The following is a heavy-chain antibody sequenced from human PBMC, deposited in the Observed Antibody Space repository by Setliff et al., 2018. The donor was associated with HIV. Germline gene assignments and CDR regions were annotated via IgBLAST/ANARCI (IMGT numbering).Heavy chain of an antibody. V-gene: IGHV4-39*01. CDR1: GGSISGSNYV. J-gene: IGHJ4*02. Sequence: SETLSLTCIVYGGSISGSNYVWGWIRQTPRKGLEWIATIHYTGSTYHNPSLESRVTISAENSKNKFSLNLSSVTAADTDVYYCARHPRGSRAAGASSFDYWGQGTLVTVSS. CDR3: ARHPRGSRAAGASSFDY. CDR2: IHYTGST. D-gene: IGHD6-13*01.